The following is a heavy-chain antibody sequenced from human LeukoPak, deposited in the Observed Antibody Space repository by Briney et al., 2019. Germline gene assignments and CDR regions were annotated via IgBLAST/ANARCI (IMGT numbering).Heavy chain of an antibody. CDR2: INPNSGGT. CDR1: GYTFTGYY. V-gene: IGHV1-2*06. D-gene: IGHD3-22*01. Sequence: ASVKVSCKASGYTFTGYYMHWVRQAPGQGLEWMGRINPNSGGTNYAQKFQGRVTMTRDTSISTAYMELSRLRSDDTAVYYCARLTYYYDSSGQNWFDPWGQGTLVTVSS. J-gene: IGHJ5*02. CDR3: ARLTYYYDSSGQNWFDP.